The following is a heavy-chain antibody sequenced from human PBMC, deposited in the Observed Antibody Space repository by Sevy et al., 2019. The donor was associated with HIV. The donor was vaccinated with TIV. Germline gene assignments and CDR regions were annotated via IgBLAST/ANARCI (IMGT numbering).Heavy chain of an antibody. CDR1: GGSFSGYY. CDR3: ARGWGRGSSGYYYPHYYYYGMDV. D-gene: IGHD3-22*01. J-gene: IGHJ6*02. V-gene: IGHV4-34*01. CDR2: INHSGST. Sequence: SETLSLTCAVYGGSFSGYYWSWIRQPPGKGLEWIGEINHSGSTNYNRSLKSRVTISVDTSKNQFSLKLSTVTAADTVVYYWARGWGRGSSGYYYPHYYYYGMDVWGQGTTVTVSS.